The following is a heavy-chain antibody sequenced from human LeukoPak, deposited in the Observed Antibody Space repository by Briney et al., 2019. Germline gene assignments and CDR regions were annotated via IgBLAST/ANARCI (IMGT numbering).Heavy chain of an antibody. CDR3: ARGIRIVVPAAISYYMDV. V-gene: IGHV1-8*03. Sequence: ASVKVSCKASGYTFTSYDINWVRQATGQGPEWMGWMNPNSGNTGYAQKFQGRVTITRNTSISTAYMELSSLRSEDTAVYYCARGIRIVVPAAISYYMDVWGKGTTVTVSS. CDR2: MNPNSGNT. D-gene: IGHD2-2*01. CDR1: GYTFTSYD. J-gene: IGHJ6*03.